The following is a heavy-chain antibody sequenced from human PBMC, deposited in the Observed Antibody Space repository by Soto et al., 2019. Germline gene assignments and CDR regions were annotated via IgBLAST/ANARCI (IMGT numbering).Heavy chain of an antibody. Sequence: LRLSCAASGFTFSSYAVSWVRQAPGKGPEWISSISGSGSTIYYADSVKGRFTISRDNSKNTLYLQMSSLRAEDTAVYYCAKVFYYYDSSGYYYFDYWGQGTLVTVSS. V-gene: IGHV3-23*01. CDR1: GFTFSSYA. J-gene: IGHJ4*02. CDR2: ISGSGSTI. D-gene: IGHD3-22*01. CDR3: AKVFYYYDSSGYYYFDY.